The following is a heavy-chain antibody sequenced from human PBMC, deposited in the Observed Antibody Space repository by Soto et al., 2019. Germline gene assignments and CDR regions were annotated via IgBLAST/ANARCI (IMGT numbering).Heavy chain of an antibody. CDR3: ARQYYDFWSGYYTPYYYGMDV. D-gene: IGHD3-3*01. J-gene: IGHJ6*02. Sequence: SETLSLTCTVSGGSISSSSYYWGWIRQPPGKGLEWIGSIYYSGSTYYNPSLKSRVTISVDTSKNQSSLKLSSVTAADTAVYYCARQYYDFWSGYYTPYYYGMDVWGQGTTVTVSS. CDR2: IYYSGST. CDR1: GGSISSSSYY. V-gene: IGHV4-39*01.